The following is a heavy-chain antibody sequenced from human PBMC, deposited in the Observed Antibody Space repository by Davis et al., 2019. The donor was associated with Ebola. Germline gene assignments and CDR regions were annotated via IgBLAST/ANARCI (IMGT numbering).Heavy chain of an antibody. J-gene: IGHJ4*02. V-gene: IGHV1-18*04. CDR3: ARAPNYDVLTGTSSYYFDY. Sequence: ASVKVSCKSSGYTFTSYGLVWVRQAPGLGLEWMGWMSGVNTNTNLAQKFQGRVTVSKDTSTNTAYVDLRSLTSDDTAIYYCARAPNYDVLTGTSSYYFDYWGQGTLVTVSS. CDR2: MSGVNTNT. D-gene: IGHD3-9*01. CDR1: GYTFTSYG.